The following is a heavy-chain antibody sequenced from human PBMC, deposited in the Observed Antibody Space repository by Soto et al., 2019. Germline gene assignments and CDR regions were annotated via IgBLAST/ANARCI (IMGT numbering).Heavy chain of an antibody. V-gene: IGHV6-1*01. Sequence: PSQTLSLTCAISGDSVSSNSATWNWIRQSPSRGLEWLGRTYYRSKWYNDYAVSVKSRITVNPDTSKNQFSLQSNSLTPEDTAVYYCARDPVPGYKSFDYWGQGTLVTVSS. D-gene: IGHD6-19*01. CDR2: TYYRSKWYN. CDR1: GDSVSSNSAT. CDR3: ARDPVPGYKSFDY. J-gene: IGHJ4*02.